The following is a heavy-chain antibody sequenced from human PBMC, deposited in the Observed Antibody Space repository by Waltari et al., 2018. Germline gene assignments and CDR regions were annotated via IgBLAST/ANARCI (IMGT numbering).Heavy chain of an antibody. CDR2: ITGNGDTI. J-gene: IGHJ4*02. V-gene: IGHV3-23*01. Sequence: EVQLLESGGGLVQPGESLRLSCAASGFTFRTYAMSWVRQAPGKVLEWVSLITGNGDTIKYADSVKGRFTISRDNSKNTLYLQMNSLRADDMAVYYCAKDVSPDGFNDLDYWGQGTLVTVSS. D-gene: IGHD3-10*01. CDR1: GFTFRTYA. CDR3: AKDVSPDGFNDLDY.